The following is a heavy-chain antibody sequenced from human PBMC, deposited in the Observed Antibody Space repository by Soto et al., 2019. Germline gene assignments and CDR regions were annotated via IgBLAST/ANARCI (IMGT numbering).Heavy chain of an antibody. D-gene: IGHD3-3*01. V-gene: IGHV5-51*01. CDR3: AREGLGTYYDFWSGYYGAGYYYYYMDV. Sequence: GESLKISCKGSGYSFTSYWIGWVRQMPGKGLEWMGIIYPGDSDTRYSPSFQGQVTISADKSISTAYLQWSSLKASDTAMYYCAREGLGTYYDFWSGYYGAGYYYYYMDVWGKGTTVTVSS. CDR2: IYPGDSDT. CDR1: GYSFTSYW. J-gene: IGHJ6*03.